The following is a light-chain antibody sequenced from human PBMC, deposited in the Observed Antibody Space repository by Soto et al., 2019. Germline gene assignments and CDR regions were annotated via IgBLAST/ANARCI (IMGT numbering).Light chain of an antibody. CDR1: SSDVGGYNY. J-gene: IGLJ1*01. V-gene: IGLV2-14*01. Sequence: LTQPASVSGSPGQSITISCTGTSSDVGGYNYVSWYQQHPGKAPKLMIYDVSNRPSGVSNRFSGSKSGNTASLTISGLQAEDEADYYCSSYTSSSDVFGTGTKVTVL. CDR3: SSYTSSSDV. CDR2: DVS.